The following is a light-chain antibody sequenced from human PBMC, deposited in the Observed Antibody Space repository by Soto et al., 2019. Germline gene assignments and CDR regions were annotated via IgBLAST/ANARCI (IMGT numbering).Light chain of an antibody. CDR3: QQYKNWLTWT. CDR2: GAS. J-gene: IGKJ1*01. Sequence: EIVLTQSPATLSLSPGERATLSCRASQSVSSYLAWYQQKPGQAPRLLIYGASTRATGIPARFSGSGSGTEFTLTISSLQSEDFAVYYCQQYKNWLTWTFDQGTKVDIK. CDR1: QSVSSY. V-gene: IGKV3-15*01.